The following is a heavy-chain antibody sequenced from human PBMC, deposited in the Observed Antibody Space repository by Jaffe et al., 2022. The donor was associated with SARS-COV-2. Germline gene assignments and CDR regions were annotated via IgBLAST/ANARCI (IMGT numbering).Heavy chain of an antibody. V-gene: IGHV4-59*01. J-gene: IGHJ3*02. Sequence: QVQLQESGPGLVRPSETLSLTCTVSNGSISSFYWSWIRQPPGKGLEWIGYIYYSGSTNYNPSLKSRVTISVDTSKKQFSLKLSSVTAADTAVYYCVRVGYSYGEIWGQGTMVTVSS. CDR2: IYYSGST. CDR3: VRVGYSYGEI. CDR1: NGSISSFY. D-gene: IGHD5-18*01.